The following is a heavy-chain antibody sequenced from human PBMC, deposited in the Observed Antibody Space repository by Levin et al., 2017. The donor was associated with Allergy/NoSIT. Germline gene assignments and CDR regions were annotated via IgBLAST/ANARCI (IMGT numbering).Heavy chain of an antibody. D-gene: IGHD4-17*01. V-gene: IGHV4-4*07. CDR3: AREGDLYGDQDY. Sequence: SETLSLTCTVSGASISSYFWSWIRQPAGKGLEWIGRMHTSGSTNYNPSLKSRVTMSIDTSKNQFSLKLSSVTAADTAVYYCAREGDLYGDQDYWGQGTLVTVSS. CDR1: GASISSYF. J-gene: IGHJ4*02. CDR2: MHTSGST.